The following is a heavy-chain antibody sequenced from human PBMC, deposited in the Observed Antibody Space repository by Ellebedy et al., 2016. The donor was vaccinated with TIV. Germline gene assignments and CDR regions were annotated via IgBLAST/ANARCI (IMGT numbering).Heavy chain of an antibody. CDR2: ITLNSDSA. V-gene: IGHV3-9*01. Sequence: SLKISCAASGFTFTSYSMNWVRQAPGKGLEWVSGITLNSDSAAYADSVKGRFTISRDNAKNSLYLQMNSLRPEDTALYYCAKDGYCDGTTCYSYLDSWGQGTVVTVSS. D-gene: IGHD2-2*01. CDR1: GFTFTSYS. J-gene: IGHJ4*02. CDR3: AKDGYCDGTTCYSYLDS.